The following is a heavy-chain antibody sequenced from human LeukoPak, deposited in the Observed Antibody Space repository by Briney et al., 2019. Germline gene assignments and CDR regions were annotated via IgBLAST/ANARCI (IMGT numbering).Heavy chain of an antibody. D-gene: IGHD3-16*01. Sequence: GESLKISYKGSGYRFSTYWIAWVRQMPGKGLEWMGSIYPGDSDTRYSPSFQGQVTISADKSFSTAYLQWSNLKASDTAMYYCARGAPALDYWGQGTLVTVSS. V-gene: IGHV5-51*01. CDR2: IYPGDSDT. CDR3: ARGAPALDY. J-gene: IGHJ4*02. CDR1: GYRFSTYW.